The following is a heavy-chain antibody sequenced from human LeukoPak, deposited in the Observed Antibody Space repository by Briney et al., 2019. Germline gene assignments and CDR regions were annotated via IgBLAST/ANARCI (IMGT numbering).Heavy chain of an antibody. Sequence: RGESLKISCSGSGYTFANYWIVWVRQMPGKGLECMGIIYPGDSDTIYSPSLQGQVTISADRSSSTAYLHWNNLKASDTATYYCARLCGGDCYSQAALDYWGQGTLVTVSS. D-gene: IGHD2-21*02. J-gene: IGHJ4*02. CDR1: GYTFANYW. CDR2: IYPGDSDT. V-gene: IGHV5-51*01. CDR3: ARLCGGDCYSQAALDY.